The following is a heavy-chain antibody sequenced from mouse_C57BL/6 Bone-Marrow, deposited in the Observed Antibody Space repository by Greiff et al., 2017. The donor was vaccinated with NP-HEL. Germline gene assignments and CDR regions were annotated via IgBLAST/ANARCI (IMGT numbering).Heavy chain of an antibody. V-gene: IGHV1-63*01. CDR2: IYPGGGYT. J-gene: IGHJ2*01. CDR3: ARLRGNYVDY. CDR1: GYTFTNYW. Sequence: VQLQQSGAELVRPGTSVKMSCKASGYTFTNYWIGWAKQRPGHGLEWIGDIYPGGGYTNSNEKFKGKATLTADKSSSTAYMQLSSLTSEDSAIFYSARLRGNYVDYWGQGTTLTVSS.